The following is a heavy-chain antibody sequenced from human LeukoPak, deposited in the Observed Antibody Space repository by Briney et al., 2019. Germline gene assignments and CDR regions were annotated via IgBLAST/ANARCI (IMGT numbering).Heavy chain of an antibody. CDR3: ARGSVIWYYYMDV. CDR2: IIPIFGTA. CDR1: GGTFSSYA. J-gene: IGHJ6*03. V-gene: IGHV1-69*05. D-gene: IGHD3-10*01. Sequence: WASVKVSCKASGGTFSSYAISWVRQAPGQGLEWMGGIIPIFGTANYAQKFRGRVTMTRDMSTSTAYMELSSLRSEDTAVYYCARGSVIWYYYMDVWGKGTTVTVSS.